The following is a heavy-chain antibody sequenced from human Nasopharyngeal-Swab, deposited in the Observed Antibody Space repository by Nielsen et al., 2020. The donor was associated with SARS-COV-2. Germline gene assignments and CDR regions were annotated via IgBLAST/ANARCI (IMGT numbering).Heavy chain of an antibody. D-gene: IGHD2-8*01. CDR2: ISYDGIKK. CDR3: AKDHQLIRNYYYYDMDV. Sequence: WIRQPPGEGLEWMAVISYDGIKKYYADSVKGRFTLSRGNSKNTLYLQMNSLRTEDTAVYYCAKDHQLIRNYYYYDMDVWGQGTTVTVSS. J-gene: IGHJ6*02. V-gene: IGHV3-30*18.